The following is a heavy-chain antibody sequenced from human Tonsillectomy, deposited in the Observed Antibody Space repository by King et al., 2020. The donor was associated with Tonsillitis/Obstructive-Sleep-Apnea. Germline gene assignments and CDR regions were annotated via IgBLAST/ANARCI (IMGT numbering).Heavy chain of an antibody. D-gene: IGHD6-6*01. J-gene: IGHJ4*02. Sequence: VQLVESGAEVKEPGASVKVSCKASGYTFTGYYMFWVRQAPGQGLEWMGWINPNSGGTNYAQKFQGWVTMTRDTSLGTAYMELTRLRSDDTAVYYCARGHSSSSSFDYWGQGTLVTVSS. CDR3: ARGHSSSSSFDY. CDR1: GYTFTGYY. V-gene: IGHV1-2*04. CDR2: INPNSGGT.